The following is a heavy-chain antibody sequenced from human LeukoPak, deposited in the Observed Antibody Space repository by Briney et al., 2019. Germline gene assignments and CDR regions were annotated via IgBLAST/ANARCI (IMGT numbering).Heavy chain of an antibody. V-gene: IGHV4-59*08. D-gene: IGHD3-10*01. CDR2: IYSSGST. CDR1: GGSISSYY. Sequence: SETLSLTCTVSGGSISSYYWSWIRQPPGKGLEWIGYIYSSGSTDYNPSLNSRVTISVDTSKNQFSLKLSSVTAADTGVYYCARHEGYGSGSSSPYYGMDVWGQGTTVTVSS. J-gene: IGHJ6*02. CDR3: ARHEGYGSGSSSPYYGMDV.